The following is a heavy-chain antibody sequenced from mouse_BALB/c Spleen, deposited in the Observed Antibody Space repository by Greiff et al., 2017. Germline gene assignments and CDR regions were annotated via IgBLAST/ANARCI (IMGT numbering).Heavy chain of an antibody. CDR3: AALLRLPYYYAMDY. J-gene: IGHJ4*01. V-gene: IGHV1S81*02. D-gene: IGHD1-2*01. Sequence: QVQLQQPGAELVKPGASVKLSCKASGYTFTSYWMHWVKQRPGQGLEWIGEINPSNGRTNYNEKFKSKATLTVDKSSSTAYMQLSSLTSEDSAVYYCAALLRLPYYYAMDYWGQGTSVTVSS. CDR1: GYTFTSYW. CDR2: INPSNGRT.